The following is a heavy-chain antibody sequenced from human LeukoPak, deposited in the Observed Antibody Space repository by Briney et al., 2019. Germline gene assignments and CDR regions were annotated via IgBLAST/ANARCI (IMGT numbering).Heavy chain of an antibody. CDR2: ISDSGSST. J-gene: IGHJ4*02. D-gene: IGHD4-23*01. CDR3: ASSAGDYAGLDY. Sequence: GGSLRLSCAASGFTFSNYGMAWVRPVPGQGLQWVSAISDSGSSTYYTGSVKGRFTISRDNAKNTLYLQMNSLRAEDTAVYYCASSAGDYAGLDYWGQGTLVTVSS. V-gene: IGHV3-23*01. CDR1: GFTFSNYG.